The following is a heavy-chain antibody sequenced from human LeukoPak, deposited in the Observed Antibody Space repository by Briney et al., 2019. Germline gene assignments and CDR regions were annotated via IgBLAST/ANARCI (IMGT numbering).Heavy chain of an antibody. J-gene: IGHJ6*03. CDR3: AKLPGSQGYYYYMDV. Sequence: GGPLRLSCAASGFTFSDYYMSWIRQAPGRGLEWVAFIRFDGNIKYYADSVKGRFTISRDNSKNTLYLQMNSLRAEDTAVYYCAKLPGSQGYYYYMDVWGKGTTVTVSS. V-gene: IGHV3-30*02. CDR2: IRFDGNIK. CDR1: GFTFSDYY.